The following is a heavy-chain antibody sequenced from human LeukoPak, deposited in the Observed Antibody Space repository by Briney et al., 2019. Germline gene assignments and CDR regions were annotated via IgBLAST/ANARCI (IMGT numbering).Heavy chain of an antibody. CDR1: GDSISSTYYY. CDR3: ARHSLLRITMRDWFDP. V-gene: IGHV4-39*01. CDR2: ISYSGNT. J-gene: IGHJ5*02. D-gene: IGHD3-22*01. Sequence: SETLSLTSTVSGDSISSTYYYWGWIRQPPGKGLEWIGSISYSGNTYHNPSLKTRVTISVDTSKNQFSLNLTSVTAADTAVYYCARHSLLRITMRDWFDPWGQGTLVTVSS.